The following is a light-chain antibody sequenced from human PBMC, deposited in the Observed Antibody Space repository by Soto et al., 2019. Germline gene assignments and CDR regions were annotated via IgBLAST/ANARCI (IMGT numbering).Light chain of an antibody. Sequence: DIQMIQSPSSLFASVGDRVSITCRASQGIRNNLGWYQQRPGKAPKRLIYGTSNLQTGVPSRFSGSGYGTDFTLTISSLQPEDFATYYCLQHETYPRTFGQGTKVDIK. CDR3: LQHETYPRT. CDR1: QGIRNN. V-gene: IGKV1-17*01. J-gene: IGKJ1*01. CDR2: GTS.